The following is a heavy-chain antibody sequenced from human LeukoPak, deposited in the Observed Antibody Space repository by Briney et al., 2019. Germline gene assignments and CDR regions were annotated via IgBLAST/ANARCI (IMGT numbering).Heavy chain of an antibody. J-gene: IGHJ3*02. CDR3: ARGVRAVADAFDI. D-gene: IGHD2-15*01. V-gene: IGHV3-7*03. CDR2: IIQDGSEK. CDR1: GFTFSSYW. Sequence: GGSLRLSCAASGFTFSSYWMSWVRQAPGKGLEWVANIIQDGSEKYYVDSVKGRFTISRDNAKNSLYLQMNSLTAEDTAVYYCARGVRAVADAFDIWGQGTMVTVSS.